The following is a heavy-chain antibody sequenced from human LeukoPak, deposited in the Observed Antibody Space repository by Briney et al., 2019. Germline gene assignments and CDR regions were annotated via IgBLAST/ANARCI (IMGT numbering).Heavy chain of an antibody. CDR1: GFSSSDSY. J-gene: IGHJ4*01. D-gene: IGHD2-8*01. V-gene: IGHV3-11*01. CDR2: ISGSGSDI. CDR3: STDPRLLMY. Sequence: GGSLRLSCVDPGFSSSDSYMTWIRQTPGKGLEWLAYISGSGSDIYFADSVKGRFTISRDNAKNSLYLQVNSLRPEDTALYYCSTDPRLLMYLGHGTLVTVSS.